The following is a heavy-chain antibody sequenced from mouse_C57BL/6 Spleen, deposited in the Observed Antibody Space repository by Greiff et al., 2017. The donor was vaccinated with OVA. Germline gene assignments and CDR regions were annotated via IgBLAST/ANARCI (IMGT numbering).Heavy chain of an antibody. J-gene: IGHJ4*01. CDR1: GFTFSSYA. CDR2: ISDGGSYT. Sequence: EVKVVESGGGLVKPGGSLKLSCAASGFTFSSYAMSWVRQTPEKRLEWVATISDGGSYTYYPDNVKGRFTISRDNAKNNLYLQMSHLKSEDTAMYYCAREDYGYYAMDYWGQGTSVTVSS. V-gene: IGHV5-4*01. D-gene: IGHD2-4*01. CDR3: AREDYGYYAMDY.